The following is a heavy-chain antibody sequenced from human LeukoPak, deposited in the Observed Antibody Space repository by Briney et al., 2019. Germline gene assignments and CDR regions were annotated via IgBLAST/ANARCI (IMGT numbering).Heavy chain of an antibody. V-gene: IGHV4-38-2*02. D-gene: IGHD6-6*01. CDR3: ARDRGRATYSSSSDY. Sequence: PSETLSLTCAVSGYSISSGYYWGWIRQPPGKGLEWIGTIYHSGDTYYNPSLKSRLTISVDTSKNKFSLRLTSVAAADTAVYYCARDRGRATYSSSSDYWGQGTLVTVSS. J-gene: IGHJ4*02. CDR1: GYSISSGYY. CDR2: IYHSGDT.